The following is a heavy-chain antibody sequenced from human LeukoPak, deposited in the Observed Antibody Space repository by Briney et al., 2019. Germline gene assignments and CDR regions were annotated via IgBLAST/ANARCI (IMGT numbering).Heavy chain of an antibody. J-gene: IGHJ5*02. CDR3: ARGLWNYHGSILWWFDP. D-gene: IGHD3-10*01. Sequence: SETLSLTCAVYGGSFSGYYWSWIRQPPGKGLEWIGEINHSGSTNYNPSLKSRVTISVDTSKNQFSLKLSSVTAADTAVYYCARGLWNYHGSILWWFDPWGQGTLVTVSS. CDR1: GGSFSGYY. V-gene: IGHV4-34*01. CDR2: INHSGST.